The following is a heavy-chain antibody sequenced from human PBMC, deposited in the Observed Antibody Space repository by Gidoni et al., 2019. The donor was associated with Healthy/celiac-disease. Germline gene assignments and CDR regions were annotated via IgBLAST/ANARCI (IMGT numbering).Heavy chain of an antibody. J-gene: IGHJ4*02. CDR3: AKVGRGYCSGGSCYRTGFDY. Sequence: EVQLVESGGGLVQPGGSLRLPCAASGFTFSSYALSWVRQAPGKGLEWVSAISGSGGSTYYADSVKGRFTISRDNSKNTLYLQMNSLRAEDTAVYYCAKVGRGYCSGGSCYRTGFDYWGQGTLVTVSS. CDR2: ISGSGGST. CDR1: GFTFSSYA. D-gene: IGHD2-15*01. V-gene: IGHV3-23*04.